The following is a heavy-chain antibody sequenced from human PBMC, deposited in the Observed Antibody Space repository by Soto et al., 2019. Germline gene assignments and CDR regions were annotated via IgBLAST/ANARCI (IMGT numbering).Heavy chain of an antibody. CDR3: ARASRNWNFDY. CDR1: GGSISFYY. Sequence: SEILSLTCTVSGGSISFYYWTWIRQPPGKGLEYIGYIYYSGSTNYNPSLKSRVTISVDTSKNQFSLKLSSVTAADTAVYYCARASRNWNFDYWGQGTLVTVSS. V-gene: IGHV4-59*01. J-gene: IGHJ4*02. CDR2: IYYSGST. D-gene: IGHD1-1*01.